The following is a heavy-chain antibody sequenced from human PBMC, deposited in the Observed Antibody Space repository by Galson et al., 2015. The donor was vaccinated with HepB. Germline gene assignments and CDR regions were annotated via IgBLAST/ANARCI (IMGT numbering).Heavy chain of an antibody. Sequence: SLRLSCAASGVTFSRFGVHWVRQAPGKGLEWLTVISFDGSNKHYADSVRGRFTISRDNSKNTVYLQMNSLRVEDTAVYYCAKDLIPAASNYYYYTDVWGKGTTVTVSS. V-gene: IGHV3-30*18. CDR3: AKDLIPAASNYYYYTDV. CDR2: ISFDGSNK. CDR1: GVTFSRFG. D-gene: IGHD2-2*01. J-gene: IGHJ6*03.